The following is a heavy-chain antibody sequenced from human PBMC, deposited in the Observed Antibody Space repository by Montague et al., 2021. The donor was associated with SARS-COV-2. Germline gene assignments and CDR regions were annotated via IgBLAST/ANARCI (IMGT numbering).Heavy chain of an antibody. Sequence: SLRLSCAASGFTFTSYSMHLVRQAPGKGLEWLAIVSFNGAKQYYADSVNGRFTISRDNSKNTLFLQMNSLRAEDTAVYFCARVKTGPYVPIDFWGQGTLVTVSS. CDR3: ARVKTGPYVPIDF. CDR1: GFTFTSYS. D-gene: IGHD1-1*01. V-gene: IGHV3-30*04. CDR2: VSFNGAKQ. J-gene: IGHJ4*02.